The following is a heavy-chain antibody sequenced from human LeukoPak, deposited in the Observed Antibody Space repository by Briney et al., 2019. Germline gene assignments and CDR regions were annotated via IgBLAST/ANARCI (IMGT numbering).Heavy chain of an antibody. J-gene: IGHJ3*02. CDR1: GYTFTSYG. Sequence: ASVKVSCKASGYTFTSYGISWVRQAPGQGLEWMGWISAYSGNTNYAQKLQGRVTMTTDTSTSTAYMELRSLRSHDTAVYYCARDRGYSSSWDDACDIWGQGTMVTVSS. CDR2: ISAYSGNT. D-gene: IGHD6-13*01. V-gene: IGHV1-18*04. CDR3: ARDRGYSSSWDDACDI.